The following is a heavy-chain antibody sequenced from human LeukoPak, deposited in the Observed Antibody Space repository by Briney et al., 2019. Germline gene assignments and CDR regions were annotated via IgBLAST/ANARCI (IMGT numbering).Heavy chain of an antibody. Sequence: SETLSLTCTVSGGSISSYYWSWIRQPPGKGLEWIGYIYYSGSINYNPSLKSRVTISVDTSKNQFSLKLSSVTAADTAVYYCARGKLRGAFDYWGQGTLVTVSS. V-gene: IGHV4-59*01. CDR1: GGSISSYY. J-gene: IGHJ4*02. D-gene: IGHD3-16*01. CDR3: ARGKLRGAFDY. CDR2: IYYSGSI.